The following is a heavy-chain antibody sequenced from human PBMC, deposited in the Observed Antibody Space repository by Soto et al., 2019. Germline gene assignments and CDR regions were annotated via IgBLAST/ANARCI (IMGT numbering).Heavy chain of an antibody. J-gene: IGHJ5*02. V-gene: IGHV1-24*01. D-gene: IGHD3-9*01. CDR3: ATRGLRYFDSWFDP. CDR2: FDPEDGET. CDR1: GYTLTELS. Sequence: ASVKVSCKVSGYTLTELSMHWVRQAPGKGLEWMGGFDPEDGETIYAQKFQGRVTMTEDTSTDTAYMELSSLRSEDTAVYYCATRGLRYFDSWFDPWGQETVVTVSS.